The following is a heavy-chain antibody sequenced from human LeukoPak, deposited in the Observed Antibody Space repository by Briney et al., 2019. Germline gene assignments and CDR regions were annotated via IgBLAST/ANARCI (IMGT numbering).Heavy chain of an antibody. CDR3: ARASGYDSPGDY. CDR1: GFSISSYY. CDR2: IYTSGST. D-gene: IGHD5-12*01. V-gene: IGHV4-4*07. J-gene: IGHJ4*02. Sequence: PAGTLCLSCTASGFSISSYYWSWIRQPAGKGLEWVGRIYTSGSTNYNPSLMSRVTMLLGASTKQFSLKLSSVTAADTAVYYCARASGYDSPGDYWGQGTLVTVSS.